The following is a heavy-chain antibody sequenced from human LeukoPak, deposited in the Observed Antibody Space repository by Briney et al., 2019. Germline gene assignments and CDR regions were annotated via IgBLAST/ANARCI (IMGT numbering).Heavy chain of an antibody. J-gene: IGHJ6*02. V-gene: IGHV3-30*18. CDR3: AKVYYYGMDV. CDR1: GFTFRSYG. Sequence: GGSLRHSCAAPGFTFRSYGMHRVRQAPGKGLEWVEAISYDGSNKSYAYSVKGRLTISRDNSKNSLYLQMNSLRAADTDVYYCAKVYYYGMDVWGQGTTVTVSS. CDR2: ISYDGSNK.